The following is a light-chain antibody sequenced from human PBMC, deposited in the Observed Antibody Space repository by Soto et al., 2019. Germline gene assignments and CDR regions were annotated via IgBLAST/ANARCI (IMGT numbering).Light chain of an antibody. CDR1: QDISQS. Sequence: DIQMTQSPSTLSASVGDRVTITCRASQDISQSLAWYQQKSGKAPKILIYKASSLESGVPSRFSGSDSGTDFNLTISSLQPDDIGTYYCQQYENFSWTFGQGTKVEIK. J-gene: IGKJ1*01. CDR3: QQYENFSWT. V-gene: IGKV1-5*03. CDR2: KAS.